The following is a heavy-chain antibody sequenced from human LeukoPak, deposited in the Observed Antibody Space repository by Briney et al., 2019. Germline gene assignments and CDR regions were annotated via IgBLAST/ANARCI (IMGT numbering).Heavy chain of an antibody. V-gene: IGHV3-23*01. Sequence: PGGSLRLSCATSGFTFSTYVMSWVRQAPGKGLEWVSGISGSGDNTYYADSVKGRFTISRDNSKNTLYLQMNSLRAEDTAVYYCAKGPGRYGGNTGAVDYWGQGTLVTASS. CDR2: ISGSGDNT. CDR3: AKGPGRYGGNTGAVDY. D-gene: IGHD4-23*01. J-gene: IGHJ4*02. CDR1: GFTFSTYV.